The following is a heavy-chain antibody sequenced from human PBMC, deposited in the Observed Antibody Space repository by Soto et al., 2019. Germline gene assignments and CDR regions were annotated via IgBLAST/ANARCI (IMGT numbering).Heavy chain of an antibody. CDR3: ARDKRALAGYYFDY. V-gene: IGHV6-1*01. Sequence: SQTLSLTCAISGNSVSTNSVAWNWIRQSPSRGLEWLGRTYFRSTWFNEYASSVKGRITISPVTSKNHFSPQLNSVTPDDSAVYYCARDKRALAGYYFDYWGQGTPVTVSS. D-gene: IGHD6-19*01. CDR1: GNSVSTNSVA. CDR2: TYFRSTWFN. J-gene: IGHJ4*02.